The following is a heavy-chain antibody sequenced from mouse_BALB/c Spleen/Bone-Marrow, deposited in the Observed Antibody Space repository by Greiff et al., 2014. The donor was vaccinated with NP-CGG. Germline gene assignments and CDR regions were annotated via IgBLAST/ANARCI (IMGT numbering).Heavy chain of an antibody. CDR1: GYSFTGYT. Sequence: VQLQQPGPELVKPGASMKISCKASGYSFTGYTMNWVKQSHGKNLEWIGLIDPYNGGTRYNQKFKGKATLTVDKSSSTAYMELLSLTSEDSAVYYCARGPPLYYDYGFDYWGQGTTLTVSS. J-gene: IGHJ2*01. CDR3: ARGPPLYYDYGFDY. CDR2: IDPYNGGT. D-gene: IGHD2-4*01. V-gene: IGHV1-26*01.